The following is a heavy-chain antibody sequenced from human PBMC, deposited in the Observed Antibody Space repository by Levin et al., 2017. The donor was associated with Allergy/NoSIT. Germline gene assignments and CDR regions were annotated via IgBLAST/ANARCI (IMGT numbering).Heavy chain of an antibody. D-gene: IGHD2-15*01. CDR1: GYTFTSYG. Sequence: PVASVKVSCKASGYTFTSYGISWVRQAPGQGLEWMGWISAYNGNTNYAQKLQGRVTMTTDTSTSTAYMELRSLRSDDTAVYYCARVGGYCSGGSCYGDYFDYWGQGTLVTVSS. V-gene: IGHV1-18*01. CDR2: ISAYNGNT. CDR3: ARVGGYCSGGSCYGDYFDY. J-gene: IGHJ4*02.